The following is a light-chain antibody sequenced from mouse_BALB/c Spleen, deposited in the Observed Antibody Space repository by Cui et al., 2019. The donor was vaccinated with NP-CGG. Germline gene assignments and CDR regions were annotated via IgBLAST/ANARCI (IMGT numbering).Light chain of an antibody. Sequence: QAVATQEPALTPAPGKIVTLTRRTSTGAATTTNYTNWVQEKPDHLFTGLMGGTNNRAPGVPARFSGSLIGDKAALTITGAQTEDEAIYFCALWYSNHWVFGGGTKLTVL. CDR3: ALWYSNHWV. J-gene: IGLJ1*01. CDR1: TGAATTTNY. CDR2: GTN. V-gene: IGLV1*01.